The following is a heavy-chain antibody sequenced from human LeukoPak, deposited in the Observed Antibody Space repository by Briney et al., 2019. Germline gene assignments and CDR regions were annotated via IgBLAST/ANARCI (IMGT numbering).Heavy chain of an antibody. Sequence: SETLSLTCTVSGGSISSGTYYWSWIRQHPGKGLEWIGYIYKGGSTHYNPSLKSRVTISVDTSKNQFSLQLSSVTAADTAVYYCARIHRYCSGGACYVLDNWGQGTLVAVSS. CDR3: ARIHRYCSGGACYVLDN. CDR2: IYKGGST. D-gene: IGHD2-15*01. J-gene: IGHJ4*02. CDR1: GGSISSGTYY. V-gene: IGHV4-31*03.